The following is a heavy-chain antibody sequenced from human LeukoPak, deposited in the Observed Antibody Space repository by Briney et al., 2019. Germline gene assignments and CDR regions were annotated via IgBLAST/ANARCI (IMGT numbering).Heavy chain of an antibody. CDR2: IIPILGIA. J-gene: IGHJ4*02. Sequence: SVKVSCKASGYTFTSYGISWVRQAPGQGLEWMGRIIPILGIANYAQKFQGRVTITADKSTSTAYMELSSLRSEDTAVYYCARDGSLVYYYDSSGRYYFDYWGQGTLVTVSS. V-gene: IGHV1-69*04. CDR1: GYTFTSYG. CDR3: ARDGSLVYYYDSSGRYYFDY. D-gene: IGHD3-22*01.